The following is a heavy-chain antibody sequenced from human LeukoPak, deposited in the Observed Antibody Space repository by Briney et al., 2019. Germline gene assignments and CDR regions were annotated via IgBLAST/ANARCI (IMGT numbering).Heavy chain of an antibody. CDR1: GYSFTSYW. D-gene: IGHD1-14*01. V-gene: IGHV5-51*01. CDR2: IYPGDSDT. CDR3: ARLGGIEHCFDY. Sequence: GQPPKISCQGSGYSFTSYWIGWVRQITGKGLGWMGIIYPGDSDTRYSTSFQGQVTISADKSISTAYLQWSSLKASGTTMYYCARLGGIEHCFDYWGQGTLVTVSS. J-gene: IGHJ4*02.